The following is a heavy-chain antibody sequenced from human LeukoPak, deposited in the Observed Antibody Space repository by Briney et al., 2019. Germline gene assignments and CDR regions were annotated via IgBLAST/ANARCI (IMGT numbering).Heavy chain of an antibody. CDR3: ARASYSYDINGWVPFDY. CDR2: INHNGGT. J-gene: IGHJ4*02. D-gene: IGHD3-22*01. Sequence: SSETLSLTCAVYGGSFSGYFWSWIRQPPGKGLEWIGDINHNGGTNYNPSLKSRVTISVDTSKNQFSLKMSSVTAADTAVYYCARASYSYDINGWVPFDYWGQGTLVTVSS. V-gene: IGHV4-34*01. CDR1: GGSFSGYF.